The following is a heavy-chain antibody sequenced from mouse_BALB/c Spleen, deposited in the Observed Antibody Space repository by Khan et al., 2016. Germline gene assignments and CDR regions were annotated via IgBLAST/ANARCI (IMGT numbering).Heavy chain of an antibody. V-gene: IGHV1-9*01. J-gene: IGHJ4*01. CDR1: GYTFSSYW. D-gene: IGHD2-14*01. Sequence: QVQLQQSGAELMKPGASVKISCKTTGYTFSSYWIEWVKQRPGHGLEWIGEILPGSGSSNYNEKFKDKATFTADTSSNTAYMQLSSLTSEDSAVYYCARKSTTMDYWGQGTSITVSS. CDR2: ILPGSGSS. CDR3: ARKSTTMDY.